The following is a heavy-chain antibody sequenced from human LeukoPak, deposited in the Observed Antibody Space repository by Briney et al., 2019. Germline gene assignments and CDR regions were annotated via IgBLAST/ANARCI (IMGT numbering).Heavy chain of an antibody. V-gene: IGHV4-59*08. CDR3: ARQVVLDDAFDI. CDR1: GGSFSSYY. CDR2: IYYSGST. J-gene: IGHJ3*02. D-gene: IGHD3-3*01. Sequence: SETLSLTCAVYGGSFSSYYWSWIRQPPGKGLEWIGYIYYSGSTNYNPSLKSRVTISVDTSKNQFSLKLSSVTAADTAVYYCARQVVLDDAFDIWGQGTMVTVSS.